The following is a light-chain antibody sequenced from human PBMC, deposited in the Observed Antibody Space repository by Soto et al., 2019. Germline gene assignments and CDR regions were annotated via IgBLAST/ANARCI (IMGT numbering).Light chain of an antibody. CDR2: AAS. J-gene: IGKJ3*01. CDR3: QQYYSYPLT. V-gene: IGKV1-8*01. CDR1: QGISSY. Sequence: AIRMTQSPSSLSASTGDRATITCRASQGISSYLAWYQQKPGKAPKLLLYAASTLQSGVPSRFCGSGSGTDFTLTISCLQSEDFATYDCQQYYSYPLTFGPGTKVDIK.